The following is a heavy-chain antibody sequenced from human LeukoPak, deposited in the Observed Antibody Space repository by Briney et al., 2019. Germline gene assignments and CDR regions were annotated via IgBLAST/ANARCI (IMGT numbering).Heavy chain of an antibody. CDR2: ISTSGNT. V-gene: IGHV4-4*07. CDR3: ARFSRDSSAYYSYYFDH. CDR1: GDSISGYL. D-gene: IGHD3-22*01. J-gene: IGHJ4*02. Sequence: SETPSLTCTVSGDSISGYLWTWIRQPAGRRLEWIGRISTSGNTIYNPSLKSRVAMSLNTSKNQFSLKLSSVTAADTAVYYCARFSRDSSAYYSYYFDHWGQGTLVTVSS.